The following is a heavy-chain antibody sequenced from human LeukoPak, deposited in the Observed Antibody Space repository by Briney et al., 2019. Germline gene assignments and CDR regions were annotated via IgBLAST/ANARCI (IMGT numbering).Heavy chain of an antibody. J-gene: IGHJ6*02. CDR3: VRGTSHSSRMDV. V-gene: IGHV4-34*01. Sequence: SETLSLTCAVYGGSFSSYYWSWIRQPPGKGLEWIGEINHSGSTNYNPSLKSRVTISVDTSKNQFSLKLSSVTAADTAVYYCVRGTSHSSRMDVWGQGTTVTVSS. CDR1: GGSFSSYY. D-gene: IGHD2-15*01. CDR2: INHSGST.